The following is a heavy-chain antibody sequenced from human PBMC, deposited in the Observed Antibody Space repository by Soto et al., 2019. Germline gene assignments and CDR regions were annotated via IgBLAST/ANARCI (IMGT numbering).Heavy chain of an antibody. V-gene: IGHV3-30*18. CDR2: ISYDGSNK. D-gene: IGHD1-26*01. CDR1: GFTFSSYG. Sequence: QMQLVESGGGVVQPGRSLRLSCAASGFTFSSYGMHWVRQAPGKGLEWVTVISYDGSNKFYADSVRGRFTISRDNSKSTLYLQMNSLRAEDTAVYYCANARSHGDPSGDAFNIWGQGTLVIVSS. CDR3: ANARSHGDPSGDAFNI. J-gene: IGHJ3*02.